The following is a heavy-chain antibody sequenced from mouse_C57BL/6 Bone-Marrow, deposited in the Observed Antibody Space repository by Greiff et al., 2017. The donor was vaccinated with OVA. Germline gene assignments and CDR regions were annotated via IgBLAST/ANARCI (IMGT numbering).Heavy chain of an antibody. CDR2: IDPETGGT. V-gene: IGHV1-15*01. CDR1: GYTFTDYE. Sequence: QVQLKESGAELVRPGASVTLSCKASGYTFTDYEMHWVKQTPVHGLEWIGAIDPETGGTAYNQKFKGKAILTADKSSSTAYMELRSLTSEDSAVYYCTRHLAWFAYWGQGTLVTVSA. J-gene: IGHJ3*01. CDR3: TRHLAWFAY.